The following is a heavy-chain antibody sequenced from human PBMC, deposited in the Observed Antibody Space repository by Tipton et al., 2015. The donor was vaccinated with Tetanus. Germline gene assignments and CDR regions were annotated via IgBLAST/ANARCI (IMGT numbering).Heavy chain of an antibody. D-gene: IGHD7-27*01. CDR3: ARRLGPYTGDHFWHFDL. CDR2: IYPDDSDT. V-gene: IGHV5-51*01. Sequence: QSGPEVKKPGESLKISCSGSGYSFIIYWLAWVRQMPGKGLEWMGIIYPDDSDTRYSPSFQGQVTISADKSTTTAYLQWSSLKASDTAMYYCARRLGPYTGDHFWHFDLWGRGTLVTVSS. J-gene: IGHJ2*01. CDR1: GYSFIIYW.